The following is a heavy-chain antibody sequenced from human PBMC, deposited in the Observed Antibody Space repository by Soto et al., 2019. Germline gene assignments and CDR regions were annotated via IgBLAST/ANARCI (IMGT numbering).Heavy chain of an antibody. CDR2: ISGYNGDT. CDR3: ARDWEGDLAY. V-gene: IGHV1-18*01. Sequence: QVQLVQSGGEVKQPGASVKVSCKTSGYSFTSYGISWVRQAPGQGLEWMGWISGYNGDTKYVQKFQGRVTLTTDTSTNTAYIEVRSLRSDDTAVYYCARDWEGDLAYWGQGTLVTVSS. CDR1: GYSFTSYG. J-gene: IGHJ4*02. D-gene: IGHD1-26*01.